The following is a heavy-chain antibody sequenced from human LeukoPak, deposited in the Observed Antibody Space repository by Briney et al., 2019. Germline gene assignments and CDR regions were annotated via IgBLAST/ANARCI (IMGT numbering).Heavy chain of an antibody. V-gene: IGHV4-61*02. Sequence: SETLSLTCTVSCGSLSSGGDYWSWIRQPAGKGLEWIGRIYASGNTNYNPSLKSRATISIDRSKNQFSLKLTSVGAADSDVYYGARVFRRDGNDYDGFYVWGKGTMVTVSS. CDR1: CGSLSSGGDY. CDR2: IYASGNT. D-gene: IGHD5-24*01. CDR3: ARVFRRDGNDYDGFYV. J-gene: IGHJ3*01.